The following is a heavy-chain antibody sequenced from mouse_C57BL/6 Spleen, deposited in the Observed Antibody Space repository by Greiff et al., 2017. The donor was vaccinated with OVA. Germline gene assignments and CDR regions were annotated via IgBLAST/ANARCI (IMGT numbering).Heavy chain of an antibody. V-gene: IGHV1-52*01. Sequence: QVHVKQPGAELVRPGSSVKLSCKASGYTFTSYWMHWVKQRPIQGLEWIGNIDPSDSETHYNQKFKDKATLTVDKSSSTAYMQLSSLTSEDSAVYYCARELGRACYFDYWGQGTTLTVSS. D-gene: IGHD4-1*01. CDR1: GYTFTSYW. J-gene: IGHJ2*01. CDR2: IDPSDSET. CDR3: ARELGRACYFDY.